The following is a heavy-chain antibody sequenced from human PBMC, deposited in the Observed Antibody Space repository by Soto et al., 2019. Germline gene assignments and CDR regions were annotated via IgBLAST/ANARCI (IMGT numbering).Heavy chain of an antibody. D-gene: IGHD3-10*01. J-gene: IGHJ4*02. CDR3: AFNSGSGSYYFDY. V-gene: IGHV3-23*01. Sequence: EVPLLESGGGLVQPGGSLRLSCAASGFTFSSYAMWWVRQAPGKGLECVSAISGGGETTYYADSVKGRFTISRDNSKNPLYLQMNSLRAEDTAVYYCAFNSGSGSYYFDYWGQGTLVTVSS. CDR2: ISGGGETT. CDR1: GFTFSSYA.